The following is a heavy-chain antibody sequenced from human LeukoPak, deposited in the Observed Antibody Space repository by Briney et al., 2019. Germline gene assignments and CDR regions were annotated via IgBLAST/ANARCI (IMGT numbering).Heavy chain of an antibody. D-gene: IGHD2-2*01. CDR1: GDSVSSNSVT. J-gene: IGHJ5*02. Sequence: SQTLSLTCAISGDSVSSNSVTWNWIRQSPSRGLEWLGRTYCRSTWYNDYAVSVRGRITVNPDTSKNQFSLHLNSVTPEDTAVYYCARRLTQYDCFDPWGQGILVTVSS. CDR3: ARRLTQYDCFDP. CDR2: TYCRSTWYN. V-gene: IGHV6-1*01.